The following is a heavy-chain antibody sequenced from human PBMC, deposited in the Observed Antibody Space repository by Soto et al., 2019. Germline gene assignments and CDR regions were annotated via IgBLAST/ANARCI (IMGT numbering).Heavy chain of an antibody. D-gene: IGHD2-2*02. Sequence: EVQLVQSGAEVKKPGESLRISCKGSGYIFTSHWISWVRQVPGGGLEWMGRIDPTDSYTSYSPAFKGHVSMSVEKSITTAYLQWSSLQASDTAIYYCARHGYCIGSSCNNWYFDLWGRGTLVTVSS. CDR2: IDPTDSYT. CDR1: GYIFTSHW. CDR3: ARHGYCIGSSCNNWYFDL. J-gene: IGHJ2*01. V-gene: IGHV5-10-1*03.